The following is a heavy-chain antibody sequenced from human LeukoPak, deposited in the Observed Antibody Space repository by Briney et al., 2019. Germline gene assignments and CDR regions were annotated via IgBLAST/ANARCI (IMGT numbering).Heavy chain of an antibody. Sequence: GGSLRLSCAASGFTFSDYWMTWVRQAPGKGLEWVANIKGDESKKYYVDSVKGRFTISRDNAKNSLYLQMNSLRAEDTAVYYCARDSNPRGGYDAFDFWGQGTLVTVSS. D-gene: IGHD3-10*01. CDR3: ARDSNPRGGYDAFDF. J-gene: IGHJ3*01. CDR1: GFTFSDYW. V-gene: IGHV3-7*01. CDR2: IKGDESKK.